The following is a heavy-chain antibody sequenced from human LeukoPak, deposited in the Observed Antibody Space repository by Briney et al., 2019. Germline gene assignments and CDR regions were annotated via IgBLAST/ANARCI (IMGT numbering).Heavy chain of an antibody. CDR3: ARLSALRDGYNFARAFDI. V-gene: IGHV1-69*04. J-gene: IGHJ3*02. CDR2: IIPILGIA. CDR1: GGTFSSYA. D-gene: IGHD5-12*01. Sequence: ASVKVSRKASGGTFSSYAISWVRQAPGQGLEWMGRIIPILGIANYAQKFQGRVTITADKSTSTAYMELSSLRSEDTAVYYCARLSALRDGYNFARAFDIWGQGTMVTVSS.